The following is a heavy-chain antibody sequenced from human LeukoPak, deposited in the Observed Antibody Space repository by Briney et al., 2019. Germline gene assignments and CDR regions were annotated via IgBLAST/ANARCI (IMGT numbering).Heavy chain of an antibody. CDR3: ARVASAAGWFDP. Sequence: SQTLSLTCTVSGGSISSYYWSWIRQPPGKGLEWIGYIYYSGSTNYNPSLKSRVTISVDTSKNQFSLKLSSVTAADTAVYYCARVASAAGWFDPWGQGTLVTVSS. V-gene: IGHV4-59*01. CDR1: GGSISSYY. J-gene: IGHJ5*02. CDR2: IYYSGST. D-gene: IGHD6-13*01.